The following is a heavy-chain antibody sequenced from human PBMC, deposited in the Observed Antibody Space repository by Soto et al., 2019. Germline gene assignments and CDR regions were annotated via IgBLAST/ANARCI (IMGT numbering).Heavy chain of an antibody. Sequence: QVQLVESGGGVVQPGRSLRLSCAASGFTFSSYGMHWVRQAPGKGLEWVAVIWYDGSNKYYADSVKGRFTISRDNSKNTLYLQMNSLRAEDTAVYYCARADVWFGGPGYYYYGMDVWGQGTTATVSS. CDR2: IWYDGSNK. V-gene: IGHV3-33*01. CDR1: GFTFSSYG. D-gene: IGHD3-10*01. J-gene: IGHJ6*02. CDR3: ARADVWFGGPGYYYYGMDV.